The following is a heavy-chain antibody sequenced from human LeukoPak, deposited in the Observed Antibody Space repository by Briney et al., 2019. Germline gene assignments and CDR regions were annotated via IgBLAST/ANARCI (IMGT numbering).Heavy chain of an antibody. CDR3: ARDPAEYYDSWSGSDAHFQH. V-gene: IGHV1-18*01. CDR2: ISAYNGNT. D-gene: IGHD3-3*01. J-gene: IGHJ1*01. Sequence: ASVKVSCKASGYTFTSYGISWVRQAPGQGLEWMGWISAYNGNTNYAQKLQGRVTMTTDTSTSTAYMELRSLRSDDTAVYYCARDPAEYYDSWSGSDAHFQHWGQGTLVTVSS. CDR1: GYTFTSYG.